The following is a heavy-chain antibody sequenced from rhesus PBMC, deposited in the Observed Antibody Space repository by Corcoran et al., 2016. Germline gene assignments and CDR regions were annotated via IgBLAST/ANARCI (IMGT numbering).Heavy chain of an antibody. D-gene: IGHD3-16*01. CDR1: GFTFSSYG. V-gene: IGHV3S5*01. J-gene: IGHJ4*01. Sequence: EVQLVESGGGLVQPGGSLRLSCAASGFTFSSYGMSWFRQAPGKGLEWVSYISNGAGSPYYADSWKGRFTISRDNSKNTLSLQMNSLRAEDTAVYYCARFPYPFYYSGSYYTDYWGQGVLVTVSS. CDR2: ISNGAGSP. CDR3: ARFPYPFYYSGSYYTDY.